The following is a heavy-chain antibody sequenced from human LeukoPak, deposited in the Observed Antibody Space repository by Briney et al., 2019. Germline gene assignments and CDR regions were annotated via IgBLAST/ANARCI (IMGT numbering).Heavy chain of an antibody. CDR3: ASANTGYCRNTSCYALDY. D-gene: IGHD2-2*01. V-gene: IGHV3-30-3*01. J-gene: IGHJ4*02. Sequence: HPGGSLRLSCAASGFTFSSYAMHWVRQAPGKGLEWVAVISYDGSNKYYADSVKGRFTISRDTSKHTLYLQMNSLRAEGTAVYYCASANTGYCRNTSCYALDYWGQGTLVTVSS. CDR2: ISYDGSNK. CDR1: GFTFSSYA.